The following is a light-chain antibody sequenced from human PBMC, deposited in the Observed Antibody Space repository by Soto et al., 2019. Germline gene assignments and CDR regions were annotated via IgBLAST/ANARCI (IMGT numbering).Light chain of an antibody. V-gene: IGLV2-14*01. CDR2: QVT. J-gene: IGLJ1*01. CDR3: GSYTDSANYV. Sequence: QSVLTQPASVSGSPGQSLTISCTGTSSDVGSRNFVSWYQQHPGKAPKLMIYQVTNRPSGVSNRFSGSKSGNRAPLTISGLQPEDEADYYCGSYTDSANYVFGTGTQV. CDR1: SSDVGSRNF.